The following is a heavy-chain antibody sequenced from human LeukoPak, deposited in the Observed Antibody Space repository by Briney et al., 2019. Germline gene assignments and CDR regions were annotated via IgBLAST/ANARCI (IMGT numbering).Heavy chain of an antibody. J-gene: IGHJ6*02. CDR3: ARGHRTYYYDSSGYYGYYYYGMDV. Sequence: SETLSLTCAIYGGSFSGYYWSWIRQPPGKGLEWIGEINHSGSTNYNPSLKSRVTISVDTSKNQFSLKLSSVTAADTAVYYCARGHRTYYYDSSGYYGYYYYGMDVWGQGTTVTVSS. D-gene: IGHD3-22*01. CDR2: INHSGST. CDR1: GGSFSGYY. V-gene: IGHV4-34*01.